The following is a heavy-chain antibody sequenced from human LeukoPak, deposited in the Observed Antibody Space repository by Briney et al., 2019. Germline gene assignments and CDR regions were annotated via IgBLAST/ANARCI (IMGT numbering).Heavy chain of an antibody. J-gene: IGHJ4*02. Sequence: DGSLRLSCAASGFTFDDFAMHWVRQAPGKGLEWVSGISWNSGSIAYADSVEGRFTISRDNAKNSLYLQMNSLRTEDMALYYCATSPGGYYDSSGYFDYWGQGTLVTVSS. CDR3: ATSPGGYYDSSGYFDY. V-gene: IGHV3-9*03. D-gene: IGHD3-22*01. CDR2: ISWNSGSI. CDR1: GFTFDDFA.